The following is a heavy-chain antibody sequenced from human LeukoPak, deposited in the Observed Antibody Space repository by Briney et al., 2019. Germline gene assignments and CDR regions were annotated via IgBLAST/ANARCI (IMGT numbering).Heavy chain of an antibody. CDR1: GGSISSTNYY. Sequence: SETLSLTCTVSGGSISSTNYYWAWNRQPPGKGLEWIGSISYSGSTYYNPSLKSRVTISVDTSKNQFSLRLSSVTAADTAVYCCASSWDIVMVVAPTCFDYWGQGNLVTVSS. CDR3: ASSWDIVMVVAPTCFDY. J-gene: IGHJ4*02. D-gene: IGHD2-15*01. CDR2: ISYSGST. V-gene: IGHV4-39*01.